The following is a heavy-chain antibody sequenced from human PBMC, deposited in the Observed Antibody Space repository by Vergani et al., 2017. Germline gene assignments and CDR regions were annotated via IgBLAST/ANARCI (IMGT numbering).Heavy chain of an antibody. CDR2: ICHTEDT. CDR1: GDSISSNNC. V-gene: IGHV4-4*03. D-gene: IGHD2-2*02. J-gene: IGHJ4*02. CDR3: ATIGYRRCGYYFDY. Sequence: QVQLQESGPGLVKPPGTLSLTYAVSGDSISSNNCWTWVRQPPGKGLEWIGEICHTEDTKYSPSLKSRVTVSVNESRNLFSLRLNTVTAADTAVYYCATIGYRRCGYYFDYWGQGILVTVSS.